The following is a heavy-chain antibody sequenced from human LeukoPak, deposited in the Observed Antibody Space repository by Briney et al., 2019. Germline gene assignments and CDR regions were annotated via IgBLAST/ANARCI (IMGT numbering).Heavy chain of an antibody. Sequence: PGGSLRLSCAASGFTFSSYAMSWVRQAPGKGLEWVSAISGSGGSTYYADSVKGRFTISRDNSKSTLYLQMNSLRAEDTAVYYCAKLPSYYDSSGYYDYWGQGTLVTVSS. V-gene: IGHV3-23*01. CDR3: AKLPSYYDSSGYYDY. J-gene: IGHJ4*02. CDR2: ISGSGGST. D-gene: IGHD3-22*01. CDR1: GFTFSSYA.